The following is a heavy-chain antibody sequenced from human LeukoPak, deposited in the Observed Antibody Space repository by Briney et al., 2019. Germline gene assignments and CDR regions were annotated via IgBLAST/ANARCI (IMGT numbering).Heavy chain of an antibody. CDR1: GFTFSAYA. Sequence: PGGSLRLSCAASGFTFSAYAMSWVRQAPGKGLEWVSTFSDTDTGTYYADSVKGRFTISGDTSKNTLYLQMSGLRAEDTAIYHCAKELTRMTVAGTFGYWGQGALVTVSS. D-gene: IGHD6-19*01. CDR2: FSDTDTGT. J-gene: IGHJ4*02. V-gene: IGHV3-23*01. CDR3: AKELTRMTVAGTFGY.